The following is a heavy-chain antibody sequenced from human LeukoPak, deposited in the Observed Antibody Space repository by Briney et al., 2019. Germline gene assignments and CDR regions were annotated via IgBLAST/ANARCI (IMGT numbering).Heavy chain of an antibody. J-gene: IGHJ4*02. D-gene: IGHD4-17*01. CDR3: ARDYGDYFDY. CDR1: GGSISNYY. V-gene: IGHV4-59*01. Sequence: SETLSLTCTVSGGSISNYYWSWIQQPPGKGLEWIGYICYSGSTNYNPSLKSRVIISVDTSKNQFSLKLSSVAAADTAVYYCARDYGDYFDYWGQGTLVTVSS. CDR2: ICYSGST.